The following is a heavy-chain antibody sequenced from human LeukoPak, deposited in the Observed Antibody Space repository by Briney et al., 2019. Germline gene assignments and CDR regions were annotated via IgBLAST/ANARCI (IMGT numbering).Heavy chain of an antibody. D-gene: IGHD4-17*01. CDR2: IWSDGSHK. J-gene: IGHJ5*01. CDR1: GFTFTNFG. CDR3: AKDANEFGDSYFDS. V-gene: IGHV3-33*06. Sequence: GGSLRLSCEASGFTFTNFGIHWVRQAPGKGLEWVGVIWSDGSHKYYDDSVKGRFTISRDNSKNTLYLQMNSLRAADTSFYFCAKDANEFGDSYFDSWGQGTLVTVSS.